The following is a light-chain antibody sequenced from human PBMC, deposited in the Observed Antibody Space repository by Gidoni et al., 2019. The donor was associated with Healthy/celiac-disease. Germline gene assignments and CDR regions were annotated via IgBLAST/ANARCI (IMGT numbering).Light chain of an antibody. J-gene: IGKJ3*01. CDR3: QQYGSSQGFT. CDR2: GSS. V-gene: IGKV3-20*01. CDR1: QSVSSCY. Sequence: EVVLTQSPGTLSLSPGERATLSCRASQSVSSCYLAWYQQKPGQAPRLLIYGSSSRATGIPDRFSGSGSWTDFTLTISRLEPEDFAVYYCQQYGSSQGFTFGPGTKVDIK.